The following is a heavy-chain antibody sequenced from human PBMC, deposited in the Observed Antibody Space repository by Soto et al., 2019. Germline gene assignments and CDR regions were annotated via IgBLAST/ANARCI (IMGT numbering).Heavy chain of an antibody. D-gene: IGHD6-13*01. V-gene: IGHV1-46*01. CDR2: INPIGGDT. J-gene: IGHJ5*01. Sequence: ASVKASCKTSGYTFINYYIHWSRQVPGQGLEWMGIINPIGGDTNYAQKFEDRIIMTRDTSTSTVYMELSSLKSEDTAVYFCARDRRYTSTWHSKDNWFDSWGQGTLVTISS. CDR1: GYTFINYY. CDR3: ARDRRYTSTWHSKDNWFDS.